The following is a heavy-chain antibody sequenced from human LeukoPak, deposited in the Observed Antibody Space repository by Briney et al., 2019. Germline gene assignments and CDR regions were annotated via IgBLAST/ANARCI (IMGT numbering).Heavy chain of an antibody. D-gene: IGHD1-1*01. CDR2: IYHSGST. CDR3: ARHRAGTLIDY. J-gene: IGHJ4*02. V-gene: IGHV4-38-2*01. Sequence: SETLSLTCAVSGYSISSGYYWGWIRQPPGKGLEWIGSIYHSGSTYYNPSLKSRVTISVDTSKNQFSLKPSSVTAADTAVYYCARHRAGTLIDYWGQGTLVTVSS. CDR1: GYSISSGYY.